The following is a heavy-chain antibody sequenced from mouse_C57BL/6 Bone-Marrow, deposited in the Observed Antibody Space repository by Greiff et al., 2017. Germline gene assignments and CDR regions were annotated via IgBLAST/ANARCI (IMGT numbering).Heavy chain of an antibody. V-gene: IGHV14-4*01. J-gene: IGHJ2*01. CDR1: GFNIKDDY. Sequence: VQLQQSGAELVRPGASVKLSCTASGFNIKDDYMHWVKQRPEQGLEWIGWIDPGNGDTEYASKFQGKATITADTSSNTAYLQLSILTSEDTAVYYCTWAYYSNYFDYWGQGTTLTVSS. D-gene: IGHD2-5*01. CDR2: IDPGNGDT. CDR3: TWAYYSNYFDY.